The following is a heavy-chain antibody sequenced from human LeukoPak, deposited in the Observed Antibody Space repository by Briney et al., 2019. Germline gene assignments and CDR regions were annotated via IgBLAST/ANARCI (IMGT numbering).Heavy chain of an antibody. CDR3: ARSYCSGGTCYSENWFDP. V-gene: IGHV4-31*03. CDR1: GGSITSGSYY. Sequence: PSQTLSLTCTVSGGSITSGSYYWSWIRQHPGKGLEWIGYISYSGSTYYNPSLESRIAISIDPSKSQFSLKLTSVTAADTAVYYCARSYCSGGTCYSENWFDPWGQGTLVTVSS. J-gene: IGHJ5*02. D-gene: IGHD2-15*01. CDR2: ISYSGST.